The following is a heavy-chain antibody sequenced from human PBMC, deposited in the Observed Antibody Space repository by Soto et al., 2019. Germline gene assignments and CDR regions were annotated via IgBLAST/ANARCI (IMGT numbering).Heavy chain of an antibody. D-gene: IGHD3-16*01. J-gene: IGHJ4*02. Sequence: EMQLVESGGGLVQPGGSLRLTCTASGLSFNEYHMDWVRQAPGKGLEWIGRARNDPNARTTEHAASGRGRFSTSRDDSKRSLYLEMNSLSTEDTPMYYRASSRPGGTCHYWGQGILVTVSS. CDR3: ASSRPGGTCHY. CDR2: ARNDPNARTT. V-gene: IGHV3-72*01. CDR1: GLSFNEYH.